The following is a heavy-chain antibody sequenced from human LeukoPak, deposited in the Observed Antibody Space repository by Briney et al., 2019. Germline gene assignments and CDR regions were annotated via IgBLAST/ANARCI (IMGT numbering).Heavy chain of an antibody. CDR1: GFTFSSYA. V-gene: IGHV3-23*01. D-gene: IGHD3-22*01. Sequence: GGSLRLSCAASGFTFSSYAMSWVRQAPGKGLEWVSAISGSGGSTYYADSVKGRFTISRDNSKNTLYLQMNSLRAEGTAVYYCAKDRGITMIVVVRTYFDYWGQGTLVTVSS. J-gene: IGHJ4*02. CDR3: AKDRGITMIVVVRTYFDY. CDR2: ISGSGGST.